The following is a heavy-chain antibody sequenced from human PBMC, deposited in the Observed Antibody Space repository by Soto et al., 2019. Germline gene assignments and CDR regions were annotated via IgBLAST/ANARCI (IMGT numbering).Heavy chain of an antibody. J-gene: IGHJ5*02. CDR1: GYSITDGGYY. CDR2: FYSSGSI. V-gene: IGHV4-31*03. D-gene: IGHD6-19*01. CDR3: ARMYSSGSGWFHP. Sequence: TCFVSGYSITDGGYYWSWIRHHPGKGLEWIGSFYSSGSIIYNPSLRSRVSISGDTSSNQFSMSLTSVTAADTARYYCARMYSSGSGWFHPWGQGTLVTVSS.